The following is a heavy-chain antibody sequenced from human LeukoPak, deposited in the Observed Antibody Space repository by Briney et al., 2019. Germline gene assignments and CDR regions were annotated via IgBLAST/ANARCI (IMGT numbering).Heavy chain of an antibody. J-gene: IGHJ4*02. V-gene: IGHV3-66*01. D-gene: IGHD3-3*02. CDR1: GFTLSSYA. CDR3: ARDRLISNTWYLGDY. Sequence: SGGSLRLSCAASGFTLSSYAMRWVRQAPGKGLEWVSDIYRSGNTNYADSVKDRFTISRDNSKNTLYLPMNSLRAEDTAVYNSARDRLISNTWYLGDYWGQGTLVTVSS. CDR2: IYRSGNT.